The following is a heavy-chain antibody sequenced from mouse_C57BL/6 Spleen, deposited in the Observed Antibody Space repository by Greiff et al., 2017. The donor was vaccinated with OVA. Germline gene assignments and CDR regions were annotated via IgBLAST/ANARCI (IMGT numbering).Heavy chain of an antibody. CDR1: GYTFTDYE. CDR2: IDPETGGT. CDR3: TRMGDAMDY. Sequence: QVQLKESGAELVRPGASVTLSCKASGYTFTDYEMHWVKQTPVHGLEWIGAIDPETGGTAYNQKFKGKAILTADKSSSTAYMELRSLTAEDSAVYYCTRMGDAMDYWGQGTSVTVSS. J-gene: IGHJ4*01. V-gene: IGHV1-15*01.